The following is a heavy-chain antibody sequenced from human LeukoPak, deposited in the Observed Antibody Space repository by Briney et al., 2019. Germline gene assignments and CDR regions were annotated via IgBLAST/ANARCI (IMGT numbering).Heavy chain of an antibody. V-gene: IGHV3-20*04. J-gene: IGHJ4*02. CDR2: INWNGGST. Sequence: PGGSLRLSCAASGFTFSSYWMSWVRQAPGKGLEWVSGINWNGGSTGYADSVKGRFTISRDNAKNSLYLQMNSLRAEDTALYYCATLPPGYYYDSSGYYHDDYWGQGTLVTVSS. CDR3: ATLPPGYYYDSSGYYHDDY. D-gene: IGHD3-22*01. CDR1: GFTFSSYW.